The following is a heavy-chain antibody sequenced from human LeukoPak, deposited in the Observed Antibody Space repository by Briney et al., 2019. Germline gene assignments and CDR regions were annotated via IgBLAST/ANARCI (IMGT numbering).Heavy chain of an antibody. CDR3: ARKLRFLEWLSPHWFDP. J-gene: IGHJ5*02. D-gene: IGHD3-3*01. Sequence: GSLRLSCAASGFTFSSYSMNWVRQPPGKGLEWIGEINHSGSTNYNPSLKSRVTISVDTSKNQFSLKLSSVTAADTAVYYCARKLRFLEWLSPHWFDPWGQGTLVTVSS. CDR1: GFTFSSYS. V-gene: IGHV4-34*01. CDR2: INHSGST.